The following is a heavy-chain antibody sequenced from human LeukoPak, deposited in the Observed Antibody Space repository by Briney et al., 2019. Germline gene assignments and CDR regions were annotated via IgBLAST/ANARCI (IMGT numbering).Heavy chain of an antibody. D-gene: IGHD2/OR15-2a*01. CDR3: VRGTNTYRY. J-gene: IGHJ4*02. CDR2: INSGGSTI. CDR1: GFIFSDYY. V-gene: IGHV3-11*01. Sequence: GGSLRPSCAASGFIFSDYYMSWIRQAPGKGLEWVSSINSGGSTIYYADPVKGRFTISRDNAKNSLYLQMNSLRAEDSAVYYCVRGTNTYRYWGQGILVTVSS.